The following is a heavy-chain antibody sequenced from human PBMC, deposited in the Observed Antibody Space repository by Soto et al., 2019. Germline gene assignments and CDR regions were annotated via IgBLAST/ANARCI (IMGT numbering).Heavy chain of an antibody. D-gene: IGHD3-3*01. J-gene: IGHJ5*02. CDR3: ATGLGQGPNWFDP. CDR2: IYYSGST. CDR1: GDSISSGGDY. V-gene: IGHV4-31*03. Sequence: PSETLSLTCTVSGDSISSGGDYWSWIRQHPGKGLEWIGYIYYSGSTYYNPSLKSRVTISIDTSKNQLSLKLSSVTAADTAVYYCATGLGQGPNWFDPWRQRTLVTVSS.